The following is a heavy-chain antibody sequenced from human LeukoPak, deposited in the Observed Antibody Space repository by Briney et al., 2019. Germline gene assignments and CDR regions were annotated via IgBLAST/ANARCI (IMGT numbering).Heavy chain of an antibody. CDR3: AKDIAQGYTFGSIEQDY. Sequence: GGSLRLSCAVSGLTFSRYAMSWIRQAPGKGLEWVSAISESGSGTYYADSVKGRFTISRDNSKDTLSLQMNSLRAEDTAVYYCAKDIAQGYTFGSIEQDYWGQGTLVTVSS. CDR2: ISESGSGT. D-gene: IGHD5-18*01. CDR1: GLTFSRYA. J-gene: IGHJ4*02. V-gene: IGHV3-23*01.